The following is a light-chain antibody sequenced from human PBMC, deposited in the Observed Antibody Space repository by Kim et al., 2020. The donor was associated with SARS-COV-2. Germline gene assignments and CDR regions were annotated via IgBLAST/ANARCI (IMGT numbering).Light chain of an antibody. CDR1: ISDVGGSNY. CDR3: SSYATRSASVV. V-gene: IGLV2-14*03. CDR2: DVN. J-gene: IGLJ2*01. Sequence: QSALTQPASVSGSPGQSITISCTGTISDVGGSNYVSWYQQYPGKAPKLLIFDVNKRPSGVSNRFSGSKSGYTASLAISGLQAEDEADYYCSSYATRSASVVFGGGTQLTVL.